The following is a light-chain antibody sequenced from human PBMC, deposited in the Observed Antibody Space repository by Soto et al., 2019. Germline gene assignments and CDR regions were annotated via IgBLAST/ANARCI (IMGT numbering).Light chain of an antibody. Sequence: DIQMTQSPSTLSASVGDRVTITCRSRQDISRWLAWFQQKPGRAPKLLIYDASTLASGVPSRFSGSGSGTEFTLTISSLQPDEFATYYCQRFKSEFGGGNPVEIK. CDR2: DAS. CDR1: QDISRW. CDR3: QRFKSE. J-gene: IGKJ4*01. V-gene: IGKV1-5*01.